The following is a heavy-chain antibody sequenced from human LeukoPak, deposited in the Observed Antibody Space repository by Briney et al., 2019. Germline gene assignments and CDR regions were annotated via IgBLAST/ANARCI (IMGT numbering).Heavy chain of an antibody. Sequence: SQTLSLTCVISGDSVSTNGAAWNWVRQSPSRGLEWLGRTYYRSKWYNDHAVSVKSRIIINPDTSKNQLSLQLNSVTPEDTAVYYCARSVAVSGSFDSWGQGTLVTVSS. V-gene: IGHV6-1*01. D-gene: IGHD6-19*01. J-gene: IGHJ4*02. CDR1: GDSVSTNGAA. CDR2: TYYRSKWYN. CDR3: ARSVAVSGSFDS.